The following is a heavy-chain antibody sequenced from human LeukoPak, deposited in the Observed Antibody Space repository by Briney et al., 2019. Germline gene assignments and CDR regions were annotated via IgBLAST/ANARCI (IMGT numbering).Heavy chain of an antibody. CDR2: ITDSGAGT. D-gene: IGHD1-26*01. J-gene: IGHJ4*02. Sequence: GGSLRLSCAASGFTFSSSAMSWVRQAPGKGLEWVSAITDSGAGTYYADSVKGRFTISRDNSKNTLYLQMNSLRAEDTAVYYCASRIVGAPGPSDYWGQGTLVTVSS. V-gene: IGHV3-23*01. CDR3: ASRIVGAPGPSDY. CDR1: GFTFSSSA.